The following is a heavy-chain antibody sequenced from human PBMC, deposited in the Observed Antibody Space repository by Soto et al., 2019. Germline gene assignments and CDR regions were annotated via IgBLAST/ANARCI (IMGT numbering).Heavy chain of an antibody. CDR1: GYTFTSYA. CDR3: ARGTSPTAAGEHIDY. D-gene: IGHD6-13*01. Sequence: ASVKVSCKASGYTFTSYAIHWVRQAPGQRLEWMGWINPNSGGTNYAQKFQGWVTMTRDTSISTAYMELSRLRSDDTAVYYCARGTSPTAAGEHIDYWGQGTLVTVSS. CDR2: INPNSGGT. J-gene: IGHJ4*02. V-gene: IGHV1-2*04.